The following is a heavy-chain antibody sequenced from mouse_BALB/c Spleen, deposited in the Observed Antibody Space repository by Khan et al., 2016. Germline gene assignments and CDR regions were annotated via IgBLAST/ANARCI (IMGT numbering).Heavy chain of an antibody. Sequence: VKLEESGPGLVAPSQSLSITCTVSGFSLSRYSVHWVRQPPGKGLEWLGIIWGGGSTDYNSALKSRLSISKDNSKSQVFLKMNSLQTDDTAMYYCARSTMITPFAYWGQGTLVTVSA. CDR2: IWGGGST. CDR3: ARSTMITPFAY. D-gene: IGHD2-4*01. CDR1: GFSLSRYS. V-gene: IGHV2-6-4*01. J-gene: IGHJ3*01.